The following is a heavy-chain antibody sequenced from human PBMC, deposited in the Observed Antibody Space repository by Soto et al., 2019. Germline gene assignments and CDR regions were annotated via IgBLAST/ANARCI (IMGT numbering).Heavy chain of an antibody. CDR1: GFTFSSYG. J-gene: IGHJ6*02. Sequence: GGSLRLSCAASGFTFSSYGMHWVRQAPGKGLEWVAVIWYDGSNKYYADSVKGRFTISRDNSKNTLYLQMNSLRAEDTAVYYCARDMAAWDTAYYYGMDVWGQGTTVTVSS. CDR2: IWYDGSNK. D-gene: IGHD6-13*01. CDR3: ARDMAAWDTAYYYGMDV. V-gene: IGHV3-33*01.